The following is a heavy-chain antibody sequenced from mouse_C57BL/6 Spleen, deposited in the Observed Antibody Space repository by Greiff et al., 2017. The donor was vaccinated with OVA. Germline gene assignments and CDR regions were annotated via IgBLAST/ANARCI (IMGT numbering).Heavy chain of an antibody. V-gene: IGHV5-17*01. CDR2: ISSGSSTI. J-gene: IGHJ2*01. Sequence: EVHLVESGGGLVKPGGSLKLSCAASGFTFSDYGMHWVRQAPEKGLEWVAYISSGSSTIYYADTVKGRFTISRDNAKNTLFLQITSLRSEDTAMYYCARINWDEYFDYWGQGTTLTVSS. D-gene: IGHD4-1*01. CDR3: ARINWDEYFDY. CDR1: GFTFSDYG.